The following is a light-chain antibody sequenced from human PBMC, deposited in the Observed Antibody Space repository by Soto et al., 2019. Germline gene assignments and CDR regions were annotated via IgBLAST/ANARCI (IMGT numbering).Light chain of an antibody. CDR3: QQYNSYPLT. CDR2: KAS. J-gene: IGKJ4*01. V-gene: IGKV1-5*03. Sequence: DIQMTQSPSTLSASVGDRVSITCRASQSISSWLAWYQQTPGKAPKLLISKASNLESGVPTRSSGSGSGTEFTLTISSLQPDDFATYCCQQYNSYPLTFGGGTKV. CDR1: QSISSW.